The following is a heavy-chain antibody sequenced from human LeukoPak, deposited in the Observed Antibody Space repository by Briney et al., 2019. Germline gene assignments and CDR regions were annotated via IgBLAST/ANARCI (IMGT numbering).Heavy chain of an antibody. Sequence: HPGGSLRLSCAASGFTFSSYAMIWVRQAPGKGLEWVSAISGSGGSTYYADSVKGRFTISRDNSKNTLYLQMNSLRAEDTAVYYCARAGGSDNDAFDIWGQGTMVTVSS. CDR3: ARAGGSDNDAFDI. CDR2: ISGSGGST. CDR1: GFTFSSYA. D-gene: IGHD2-15*01. V-gene: IGHV3-23*01. J-gene: IGHJ3*02.